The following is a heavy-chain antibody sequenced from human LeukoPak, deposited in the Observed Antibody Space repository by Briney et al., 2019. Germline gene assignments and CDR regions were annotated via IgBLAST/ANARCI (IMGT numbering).Heavy chain of an antibody. CDR1: GGSFSGYY. J-gene: IGHJ6*02. V-gene: IGHV4-34*01. CDR3: ARDRVKWLVYYYGMDV. Sequence: SETLSLTCAVYGGSFSGYYWSWIRQPPGKGLEWIGEINHSGSTNYNPSHKSRVTISVDTSKNQFSLKLSSVTAADTAVYYCARDRVKWLVYYYGMDVWGQGTTVTVSS. CDR2: INHSGST. D-gene: IGHD6-19*01.